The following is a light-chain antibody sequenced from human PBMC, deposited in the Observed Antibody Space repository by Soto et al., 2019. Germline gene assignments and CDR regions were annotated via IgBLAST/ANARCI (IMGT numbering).Light chain of an antibody. V-gene: IGKV1-27*01. CDR2: AAS. Sequence: DIQMTQSPSSLSASVGDRVTITCRASQGISNYLAWYQQKPGKVPKLLIYAASTLQSGVPSRFSGSGSGTNFTIPISSLQPDDVSTYYCQNYNSGPRTFGQGTKVEIK. CDR1: QGISNY. CDR3: QNYNSGPRT. J-gene: IGKJ1*01.